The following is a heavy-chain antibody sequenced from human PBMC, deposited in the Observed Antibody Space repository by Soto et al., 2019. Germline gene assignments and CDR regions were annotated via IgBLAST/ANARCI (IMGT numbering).Heavy chain of an antibody. CDR2: INLSGST. CDR1: GGCFSGYY. Sequence: QVQLQQWGAGLLKPSETLSLTCAVYGGCFSGYYWSWIRQPQGKGLERIGEINLSGSTNYTLSLKSRVTISVDTSTHQFSLKLSSVTAAGTAGYYGARRRFCSELTGIDYWGQGTLVTVSS. J-gene: IGHJ4*02. CDR3: ARRRFCSELTGIDY. V-gene: IGHV4-34*01. D-gene: IGHD1-26*01.